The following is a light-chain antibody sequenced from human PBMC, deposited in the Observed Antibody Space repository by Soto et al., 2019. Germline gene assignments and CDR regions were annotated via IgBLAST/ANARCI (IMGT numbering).Light chain of an antibody. J-gene: IGKJ1*01. Sequence: DIQLTQFVSTLSASVGDRVTITSRVSQSISSWLAWYQQKPVKAPKLLIYVASSLESGVPSRFSGSGSGTEFTFSICCLQPDDFATYYCQQFYGYSGTFGQGTKVDIK. CDR1: QSISSW. V-gene: IGKV1-5*01. CDR2: VAS. CDR3: QQFYGYSGT.